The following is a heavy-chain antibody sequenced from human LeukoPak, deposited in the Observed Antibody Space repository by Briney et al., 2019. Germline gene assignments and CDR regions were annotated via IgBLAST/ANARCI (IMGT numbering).Heavy chain of an antibody. CDR3: ARRPYMLGAYYFDY. CDR1: GGSMSSYY. J-gene: IGHJ4*02. D-gene: IGHD1-26*01. V-gene: IGHV4-59*08. CDR2: IFYSGST. Sequence: SETLSLTCTVSGGSMSSYYWSWIRQPPGKGLEWIGYIFYSGSTNYNPSLKSRVTLSVDTSKNQFSLKLGSVTAADTAVYYCARRPYMLGAYYFDYWGQGTLVTVSS.